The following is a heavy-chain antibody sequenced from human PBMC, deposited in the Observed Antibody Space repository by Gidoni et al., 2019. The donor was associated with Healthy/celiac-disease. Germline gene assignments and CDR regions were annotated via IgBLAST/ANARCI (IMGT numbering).Heavy chain of an antibody. J-gene: IGHJ6*02. D-gene: IGHD6-13*01. Sequence: EVQLVESGGGLVQPGRSLRLSCTASGFTFGDYAMSWFRQAQGKGLEWVGFIRSKAYGGTTEYAASVKGRFTISRDDSKSIAYLQMNRLKTEDTAVYYCTRDHTDYSSSWPAYYYYYYGMDVWGQGTTVTVSS. CDR2: IRSKAYGGTT. CDR1: GFTFGDYA. CDR3: TRDHTDYSSSWPAYYYYYYGMDV. V-gene: IGHV3-49*03.